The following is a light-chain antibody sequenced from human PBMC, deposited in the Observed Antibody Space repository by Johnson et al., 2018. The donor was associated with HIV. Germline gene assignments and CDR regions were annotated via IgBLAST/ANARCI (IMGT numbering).Light chain of an antibody. Sequence: QSVLTQSPSVSAAPGQKVTISCSGSSSNIGNNYVSWYQQLPGTAPKLLIYKNNERPSGIPDRFSGSKSGTSATLGITGLQTGDEADYYCGTWDSSLSTGFFGTGTKVTVL. CDR1: SSNIGNNY. V-gene: IGLV1-51*02. J-gene: IGLJ1*01. CDR3: GTWDSSLSTGF. CDR2: KNN.